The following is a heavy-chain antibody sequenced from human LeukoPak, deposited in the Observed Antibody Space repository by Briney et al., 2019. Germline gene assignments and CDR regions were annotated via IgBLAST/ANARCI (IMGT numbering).Heavy chain of an antibody. CDR1: GGSISSGDYY. J-gene: IGHJ4*02. V-gene: IGHV4-30-4*08. CDR2: IYYSGST. Sequence: SETLSLTCTVSGGSISSGDYYWSWIRQPPGKGLEWIGYIYYSGSTYYNPSLKSRVTISIDTSKNQFSLKLSSVTAADTAVYYCARDKGDPAVAADYWGQGTLVTVSS. CDR3: ARDKGDPAVAADY. D-gene: IGHD6-19*01.